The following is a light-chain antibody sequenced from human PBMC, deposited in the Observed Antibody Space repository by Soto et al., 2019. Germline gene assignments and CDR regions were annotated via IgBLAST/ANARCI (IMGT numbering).Light chain of an antibody. J-gene: IGKJ1*01. Sequence: EIVTTQSPATLSVSPGERATLSCRASQSVTTNLAWYQQKPGQAPRLLIYAASTRATGIPARFSGSGSGTELTLTISSLQSEDFAVYFCQQYNYWPRTFGQGTKVEIK. CDR3: QQYNYWPRT. V-gene: IGKV3-15*01. CDR2: AAS. CDR1: QSVTTN.